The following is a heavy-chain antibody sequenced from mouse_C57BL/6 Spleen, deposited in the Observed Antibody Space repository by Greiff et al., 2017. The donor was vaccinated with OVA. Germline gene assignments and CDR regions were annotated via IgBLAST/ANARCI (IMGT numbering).Heavy chain of an antibody. D-gene: IGHD1-1*01. CDR2: IFPGSGST. J-gene: IGHJ2*01. V-gene: IGHV1-75*01. CDR3: ARGGSAVVDYFDY. Sequence: VKLMESGPELVKPGASVKISCKASGYTFTDYYINWVKQRPGQGLEWIGWIFPGSGSTYYNEKFKGKATLTVDKSSSTAYMLLSSLTSEDSAVYFCARGGSAVVDYFDYWGQGTTLTVSS. CDR1: GYTFTDYY.